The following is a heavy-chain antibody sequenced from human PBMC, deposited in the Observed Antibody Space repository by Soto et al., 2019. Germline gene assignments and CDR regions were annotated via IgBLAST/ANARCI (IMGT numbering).Heavy chain of an antibody. CDR1: GYTFTSYA. CDR3: ARDILFAY. V-gene: IGHV1-3*05. Sequence: QVQLVQSGAEEKKPGASVKVSCKASGYTFTSYAMHWVRQAPGQRLEWMGWINAGNGNTKYSPKFQGRVTITRDTTASTAYMELSSLRSEDTAVYYCARDILFAYCCQGTLVTVSS. D-gene: IGHD2-15*01. CDR2: INAGNGNT. J-gene: IGHJ4*02.